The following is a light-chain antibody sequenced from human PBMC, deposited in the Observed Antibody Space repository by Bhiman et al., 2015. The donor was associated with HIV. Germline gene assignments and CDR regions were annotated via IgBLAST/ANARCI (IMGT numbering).Light chain of an antibody. CDR3: SSYTSTSTLV. Sequence: QSALPQPASVSGSPGQSISISCTGTTSDVGGYKYVSWYQQHPGKAPKLMIYDVSKRPSGVSNRFSGSKSGNTASLTISGLQAEDEADYYCSSYTSTSTLVFGGGTKVTVL. V-gene: IGLV2-14*01. CDR2: DVS. J-gene: IGLJ3*02. CDR1: TSDVGGYKY.